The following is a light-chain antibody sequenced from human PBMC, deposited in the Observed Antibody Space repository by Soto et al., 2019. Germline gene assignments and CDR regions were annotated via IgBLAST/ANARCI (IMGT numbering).Light chain of an antibody. CDR2: TNN. Sequence: QSVRTQPPSASGTPGQRVTISCSGSSSNIGSNYIYWYQQIPGTAPTIVIYTNNQRPSGVPDRFSGSKPGTSASLAISGLRSEDEAVYYCAAWDDRLSGPVFGGGTKVTVL. J-gene: IGLJ2*01. CDR1: SSNIGSNY. V-gene: IGLV1-47*02. CDR3: AAWDDRLSGPV.